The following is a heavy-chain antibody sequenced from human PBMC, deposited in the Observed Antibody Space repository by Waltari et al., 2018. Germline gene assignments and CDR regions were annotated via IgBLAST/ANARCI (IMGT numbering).Heavy chain of an antibody. Sequence: QLQLQESGPGLVKPSETLSPSCSVSGDSLRSSTYYWGWIRPPPGKGLEWIASVYYSGTTYYNPSLKSRVTISADTSRNQFYLRLTSVTATDTAVYYCARSSAGMPRWLGDYWGQGILVTVSS. J-gene: IGHJ4*02. CDR2: VYYSGTT. D-gene: IGHD5-12*01. CDR3: ARSSAGMPRWLGDY. CDR1: GDSLRSSTYY. V-gene: IGHV4-39*01.